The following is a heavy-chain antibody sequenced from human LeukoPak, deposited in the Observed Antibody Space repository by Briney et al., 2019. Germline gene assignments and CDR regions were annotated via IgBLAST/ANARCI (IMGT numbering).Heavy chain of an antibody. Sequence: SETLSLTCTVSGYSISSGYYWGWIRQPPGKGLQWIGEIHHSGSTDYNPSLKSRVTISVDTSKNQFSLKLSSVTAADTAVYYCARLWRITMVRGVIIKGTFDYWGQGTLVTVSS. J-gene: IGHJ4*02. V-gene: IGHV4-38-2*02. CDR3: ARLWRITMVRGVIIKGTFDY. CDR1: GYSISSGYY. CDR2: IHHSGST. D-gene: IGHD3-10*01.